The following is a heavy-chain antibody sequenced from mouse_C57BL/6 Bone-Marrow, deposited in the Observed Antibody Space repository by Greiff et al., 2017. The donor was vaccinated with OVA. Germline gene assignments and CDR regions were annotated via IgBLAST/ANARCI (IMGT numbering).Heavy chain of an antibody. CDR3: TTGDFPLAY. CDR2: IDPENGDT. CDR1: GFNIKDDY. J-gene: IGHJ3*01. Sequence: VQLQQSGAELVRPGASAKSSCTASGFNIKDDYMHWVKQRPEQGLEWIGWIDPENGDTEYASKFQGKATITADTSSNTAYLQLSSLTSEDTAVYYCTTGDFPLAYSGQGTLVTVSA. V-gene: IGHV14-4*01.